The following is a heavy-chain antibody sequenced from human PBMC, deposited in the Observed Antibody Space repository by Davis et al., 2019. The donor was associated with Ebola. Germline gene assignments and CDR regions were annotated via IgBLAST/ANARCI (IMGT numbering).Heavy chain of an antibody. CDR3: VRTTYGAPEY. V-gene: IGHV3-74*01. D-gene: IGHD4-17*01. J-gene: IGHJ4*02. CDR1: GFTFSRYW. CDR2: ISSDGGIT. Sequence: PGGSLRLSCVASGFTFSRYWMTWVPQAPGKGLVYVPRISSDGGITSYADSVKGRFTISRDNAKSTLYLQMNRLTAEDTAVYYCVRTTYGAPEYWGQGTLVTVSS.